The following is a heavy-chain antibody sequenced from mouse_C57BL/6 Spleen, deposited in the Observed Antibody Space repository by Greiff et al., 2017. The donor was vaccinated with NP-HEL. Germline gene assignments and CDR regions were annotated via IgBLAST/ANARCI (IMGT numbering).Heavy chain of an antibody. D-gene: IGHD1-1*01. Sequence: VKLVESGPELVKPGASVKISCKASGYAFSSSWMNWVKQRPGKGLEWIGRIYPGDGDTNYNGKFKGKATLTADKSSSTAYMQLSSLTSEDSAVYFCAREGYYGSSYGYAMDYWGQGTSVTVSS. V-gene: IGHV1-82*01. J-gene: IGHJ4*01. CDR2: IYPGDGDT. CDR1: GYAFSSSW. CDR3: AREGYYGSSYGYAMDY.